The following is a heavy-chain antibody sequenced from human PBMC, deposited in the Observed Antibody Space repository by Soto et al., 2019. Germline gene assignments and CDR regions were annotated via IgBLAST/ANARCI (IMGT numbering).Heavy chain of an antibody. CDR3: GRHPRGDYYYYMDV. Sequence: SETLSLTCTVSGGSISSYYWSWIRQPPGKGLEWIGYIYYSGSTNYNPSLKSRVTISVDTSKNQFSLKLSSVTAADTAVYYCGRHPRGDYYYYMDVWGKGTTVTVSS. D-gene: IGHD3-10*01. J-gene: IGHJ6*03. V-gene: IGHV4-59*08. CDR1: GGSISSYY. CDR2: IYYSGST.